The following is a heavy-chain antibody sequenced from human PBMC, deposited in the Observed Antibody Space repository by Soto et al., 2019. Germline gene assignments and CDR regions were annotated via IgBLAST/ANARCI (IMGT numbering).Heavy chain of an antibody. CDR2: IYYTGST. D-gene: IGHD5-12*01. Sequence: PSETLSLTCTVSGGSISKFYWSWIRQPPGKGLEWIGYIYYTGSTNYSPSLKSRVTISVDTSKNQFSLKLNSVTAADTAVYHCARLPIYSGYDSYFYYGMDVSGQGTTVTVSS. J-gene: IGHJ6*02. V-gene: IGHV4-59*08. CDR3: ARLPIYSGYDSYFYYGMDV. CDR1: GGSISKFY.